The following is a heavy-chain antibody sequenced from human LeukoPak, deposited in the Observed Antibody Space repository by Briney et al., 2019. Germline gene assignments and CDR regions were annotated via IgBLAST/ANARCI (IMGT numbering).Heavy chain of an antibody. J-gene: IGHJ6*03. CDR1: GFTFSSYG. Sequence: GGSLRLSCAASGFTFSSYGMHWVRQAPGKGLEWVAVISYDGSNKYYADSVKGRFTISRNNSKNTLYLQMNRLRAEDTAVYYCAKGGEPNYYYYMDVWGKGTTVTVSS. D-gene: IGHD1-14*01. V-gene: IGHV3-30*18. CDR3: AKGGEPNYYYYMDV. CDR2: ISYDGSNK.